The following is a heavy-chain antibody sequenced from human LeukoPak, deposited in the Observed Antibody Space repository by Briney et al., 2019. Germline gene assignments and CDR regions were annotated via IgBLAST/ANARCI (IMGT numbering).Heavy chain of an antibody. CDR1: EFSFSSYW. D-gene: IGHD3-22*01. CDR3: ARVNYDRSGYYRSNYYFDY. V-gene: IGHV3-74*03. CDR2: INTDGSTT. Sequence: GGSLRLSCAVSEFSFSSYWMSWVRQAPGKGLVWVSCINTDGSTTTYADSVKGRFTISRDNAKNTLHLQMNSLRAEDTAIYYCARVNYDRSGYYRSNYYFDYWGQGTLFTVSS. J-gene: IGHJ4*02.